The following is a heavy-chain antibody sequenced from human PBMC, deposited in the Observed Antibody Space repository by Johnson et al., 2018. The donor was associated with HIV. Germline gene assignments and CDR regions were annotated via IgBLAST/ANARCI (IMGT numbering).Heavy chain of an antibody. V-gene: IGHV3-11*01. CDR3: ARDGVYSSPWDALDI. D-gene: IGHD6-13*01. CDR2: ISSSGSTM. J-gene: IGHJ3*02. CDR1: GFTFSDYY. Sequence: QVQLVESGGGVVRPGGSLKLSCAASGFTFSDYYMTWIRQAPGKGLEWVSYISSSGSTMYYADSVKARFTISRDNVKNSLYLQMNNLRADDTAVYYCARDGVYSSPWDALDIWGHGTMVTVSS.